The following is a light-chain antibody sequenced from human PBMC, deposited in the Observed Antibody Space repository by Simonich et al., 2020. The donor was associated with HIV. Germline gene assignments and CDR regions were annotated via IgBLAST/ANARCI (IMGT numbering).Light chain of an antibody. Sequence: DIVMPQSPDSLAVPLGERATINCKSTQSVLYSSNNKNYLAWYQQKPGQPPKLLIYWASTREYGVPDRFSGSGSGTDFNLTISSLQAEDVAVYYCQQYYDTPYTIGQGTKLEIK. V-gene: IGKV4-1*01. CDR3: QQYYDTPYT. J-gene: IGKJ2*01. CDR2: WAS. CDR1: QSVLYSSNNKNY.